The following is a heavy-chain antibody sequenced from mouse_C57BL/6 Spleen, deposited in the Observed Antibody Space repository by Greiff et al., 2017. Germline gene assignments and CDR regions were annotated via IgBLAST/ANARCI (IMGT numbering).Heavy chain of an antibody. Sequence: EVQLQQSVAELVRPGASVKLSCTASGFNIKNTYMHWVKQRPEQGLEWIGRIDPANGNTKYAPKFQGKATITADTSANTAYLQLSSLTSEDTAIYYCARSRYYGSSYPSSYFDVWGTGTTVTVSS. CDR1: GFNIKNTY. D-gene: IGHD1-1*01. CDR2: IDPANGNT. J-gene: IGHJ1*03. V-gene: IGHV14-3*01. CDR3: ARSRYYGSSYPSSYFDV.